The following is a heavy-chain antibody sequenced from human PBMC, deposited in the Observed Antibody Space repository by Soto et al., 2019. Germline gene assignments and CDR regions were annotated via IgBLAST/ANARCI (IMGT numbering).Heavy chain of an antibody. D-gene: IGHD6-19*01. J-gene: IGHJ6*02. CDR3: ARPHQPISGYSSGWPNYYYYGMDV. V-gene: IGHV3-33*01. Sequence: GGSLRLSCAASGFTFSSYGMHWVRQAPGKGLEWVAVIWYDGSNKYYADSVKGRFTISRDNSKNTLYLQMNSLRAEDTAVYYCARPHQPISGYSSGWPNYYYYGMDVWGQGTTVTVSS. CDR1: GFTFSSYG. CDR2: IWYDGSNK.